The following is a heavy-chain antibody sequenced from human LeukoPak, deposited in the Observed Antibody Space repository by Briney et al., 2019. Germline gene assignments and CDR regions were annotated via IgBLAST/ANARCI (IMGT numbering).Heavy chain of an antibody. D-gene: IGHD3-22*01. CDR2: ISYDGSNK. V-gene: IGHV3-30*18. CDR3: AKSAAIAMIVVVEIDY. J-gene: IGHJ4*02. CDR1: GFTFSSYG. Sequence: GGSLRLSCAASGFTFSSYGMHWVRQAPGKGLEWVAVISYDGSNKYYADSAKGRFTISRDNSKNTLYLQMNSLRAEDTAVYYCAKSAAIAMIVVVEIDYWGQGTLVTISS.